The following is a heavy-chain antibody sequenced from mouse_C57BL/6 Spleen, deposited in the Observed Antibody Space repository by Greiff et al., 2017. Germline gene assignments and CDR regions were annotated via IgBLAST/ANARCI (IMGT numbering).Heavy chain of an antibody. Sequence: VQLQQSGAELVRPGASVTLSCKASGYTFTDYEMHWVKQTPVHGLEWIGAIDPETGGTAYNQKFKGKAILTADKSSSTAYMELRILTSEYSAVYYCTMGSYYYCSSPYSMGYWGQGTSVTVSS. J-gene: IGHJ4*01. CDR2: IDPETGGT. CDR1: GYTFTDYE. CDR3: TMGSYYYCSSPYSMGY. D-gene: IGHD1-1*01. V-gene: IGHV1-15*01.